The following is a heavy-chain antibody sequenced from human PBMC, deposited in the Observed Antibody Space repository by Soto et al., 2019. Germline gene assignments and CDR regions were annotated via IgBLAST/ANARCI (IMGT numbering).Heavy chain of an antibody. D-gene: IGHD6-13*01. Sequence: GASVKVSCNASGGTFSSYTISWVRQAPGQGLEWMGRIIPILGIANYAQKFQGRVTITADKSTSTAYMELSSLRSEDTAVYYCARDITAAGPFDAFDIWGQGTMVTVSS. V-gene: IGHV1-69*04. J-gene: IGHJ3*02. CDR1: GGTFSSYT. CDR2: IIPILGIA. CDR3: ARDITAAGPFDAFDI.